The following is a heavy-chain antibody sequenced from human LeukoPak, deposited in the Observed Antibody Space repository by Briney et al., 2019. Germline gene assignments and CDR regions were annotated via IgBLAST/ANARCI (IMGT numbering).Heavy chain of an antibody. Sequence: RSGGSLRLSCAASGFTFSSYAMSWVRQAPGKGLEWVSAISGSGGSTYYADSVKGRFTISRDNSKNTLYLQMNSLRAEDTAVYYCAKVKGSKPGPFDYWGQGTLVTVSS. CDR2: ISGSGGST. D-gene: IGHD1-1*01. CDR1: GFTFSSYA. CDR3: AKVKGSKPGPFDY. V-gene: IGHV3-23*01. J-gene: IGHJ4*02.